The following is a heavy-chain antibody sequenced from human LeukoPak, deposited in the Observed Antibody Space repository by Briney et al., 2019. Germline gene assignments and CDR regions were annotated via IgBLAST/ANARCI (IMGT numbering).Heavy chain of an antibody. V-gene: IGHV4-30-4*08. CDR3: ARQLYCSSTSCYRGYYYMDV. D-gene: IGHD2-2*02. CDR2: IYYSGGT. J-gene: IGHJ6*03. CDR1: GGSISSGDYS. Sequence: SETLSLTCTVSGGSISSGDYSWSWIRQPPGKGLEWIGNIYYSGGTYYNPTLKSRVTISVDTSKNQFSLKLSSVTAADTAVYYCARQLYCSSTSCYRGYYYMDVWGKGTTVTVSS.